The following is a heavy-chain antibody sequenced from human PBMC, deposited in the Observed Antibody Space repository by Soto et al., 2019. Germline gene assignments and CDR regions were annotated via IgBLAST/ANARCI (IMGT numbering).Heavy chain of an antibody. CDR2: IYYSGST. CDR3: ARGTYYDFWSGYYTGSYYYMDV. D-gene: IGHD3-3*01. CDR1: GGSISSYY. J-gene: IGHJ6*03. V-gene: IGHV4-59*08. Sequence: QVQLQEWGPGLVKPSETLSLTCTVSGGSISSYYWSWIRQPPGKGLEWIGYIYYSGSTNYNPSLKSRVTISVDTSKNQFSLKLSSVTAADTAVYYCARGTYYDFWSGYYTGSYYYMDVWGKGTTVTVSS.